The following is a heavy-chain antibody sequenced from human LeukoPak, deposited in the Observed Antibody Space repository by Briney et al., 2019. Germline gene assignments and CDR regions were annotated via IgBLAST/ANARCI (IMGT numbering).Heavy chain of an antibody. J-gene: IGHJ4*02. Sequence: GGSLRLSCAASGFAFSNYWMHWVRQAPGKGLMWVSRINSDGSITSYADSVKGRFTISRDNAKNTLYLQMNSLRAEDTGVYYCARAAAVSAFPSDWGQGTLVIISS. V-gene: IGHV3-74*01. D-gene: IGHD2-15*01. CDR1: GFAFSNYW. CDR3: ARAAAVSAFPSD. CDR2: INSDGSIT.